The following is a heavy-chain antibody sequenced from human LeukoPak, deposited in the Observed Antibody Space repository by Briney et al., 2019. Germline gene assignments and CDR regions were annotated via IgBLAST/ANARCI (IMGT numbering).Heavy chain of an antibody. CDR1: GFTFSSYG. J-gene: IGHJ4*02. V-gene: IGHV3-33*06. CDR2: IWYDGSNK. D-gene: IGHD6-13*01. Sequence: PGGSLRLSCAASGFTFSSYGMHWVRQAPGKGVEWVAVIWYDGSNKYYADSVKGRFTISRDNSKNTLYLQMNSLRAEDTAVYYCAKDSGSGRIAAAGTFPFDYWGQGTLVTVSS. CDR3: AKDSGSGRIAAAGTFPFDY.